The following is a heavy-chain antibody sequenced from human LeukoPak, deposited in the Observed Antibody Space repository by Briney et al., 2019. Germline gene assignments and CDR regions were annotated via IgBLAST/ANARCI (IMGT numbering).Heavy chain of an antibody. CDR1: GYSFINYG. D-gene: IGHD1-26*01. CDR3: ARRGVWEPYYFDY. V-gene: IGHV5-51*01. Sequence: GESLKISCKGSGYSFINYGIGWVRQMPGKGLEWMGIIYPGDSDTRYSPSFEGQVTISTDKSISTAYLQWSSLKASDIAMYYCARRGVWEPYYFDYWGQGTLVTVSS. CDR2: IYPGDSDT. J-gene: IGHJ4*02.